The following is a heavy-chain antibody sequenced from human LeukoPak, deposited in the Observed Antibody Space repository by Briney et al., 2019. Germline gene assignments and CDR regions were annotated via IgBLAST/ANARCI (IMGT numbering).Heavy chain of an antibody. V-gene: IGHV1-2*02. CDR1: GYTFTGYY. J-gene: IGHJ4*02. Sequence: ASVKVSCKASGYTFTGYYMHWVRQAPGQGLEWMGWINPNSGGTNFAQKFQGRVTMTRDTSIRTAYMELSRLRSDDTAMYYCARDERYDSSGYPFDYWGQGTLVTVSS. CDR3: ARDERYDSSGYPFDY. D-gene: IGHD3-22*01. CDR2: INPNSGGT.